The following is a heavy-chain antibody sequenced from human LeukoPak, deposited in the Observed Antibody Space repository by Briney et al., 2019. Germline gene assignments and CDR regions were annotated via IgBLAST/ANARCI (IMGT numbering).Heavy chain of an antibody. V-gene: IGHV3-15*01. J-gene: IGHJ4*02. CDR1: GFTFSNAW. Sequence: PGGSLRLSCAASGFTFSNAWMSWVRQAPGKGLEWVGRIKSKTDGGTTDYAAPVKGRFTISRDDSKNTLYLQMNSLKTEDTAVYYCTTIGRGNYGDYAAVSYWGQGTLVTVSS. D-gene: IGHD4-17*01. CDR2: IKSKTDGGTT. CDR3: TTIGRGNYGDYAAVSY.